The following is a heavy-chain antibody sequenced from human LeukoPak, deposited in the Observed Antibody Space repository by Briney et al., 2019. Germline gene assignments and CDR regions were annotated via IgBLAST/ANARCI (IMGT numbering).Heavy chain of an antibody. J-gene: IGHJ4*02. V-gene: IGHV3-23*01. CDR3: ARDFSDDSSGYYGELDY. CDR2: IGGSGGST. Sequence: PGGTLRLSCAASGFTFSSYGMSWVRQAPGKGLEWVSAIGGSGGSTYYADSVKGRFTISRDNAKNSLYLQMNSLRAEDTAVYYCARDFSDDSSGYYGELDYWGQGTLVTVSS. D-gene: IGHD3-22*01. CDR1: GFTFSSYG.